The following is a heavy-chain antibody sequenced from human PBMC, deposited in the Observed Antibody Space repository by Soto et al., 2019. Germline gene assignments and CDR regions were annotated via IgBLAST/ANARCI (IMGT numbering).Heavy chain of an antibody. CDR1: GFAFRHNY. CDR3: ATGGIYYET. V-gene: IGHV3-11*01. CDR2: INTGGSPA. D-gene: IGHD1-26*01. J-gene: IGHJ5*02. Sequence: PGGSLRLSCKVCGFAFRHNYLTWIRQAPGKGLEWRSYINTGGSPAYYADSVKGRLTISTDIAKKSLYLQMDSLRADDTGVYYCATGGIYYETWGQGTLVTVSS.